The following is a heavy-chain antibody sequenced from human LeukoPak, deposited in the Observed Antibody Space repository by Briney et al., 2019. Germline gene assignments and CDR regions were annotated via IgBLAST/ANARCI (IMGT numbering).Heavy chain of an antibody. CDR3: AKDGVEYSSSSNWFDP. Sequence: PGGSLRLSCAASGFSFSSYNMNWVRQAPGKGLEWVSSISSSSSYIYYADSVKGRFTISRDNSKNTLYLQMNSLRAEDTAVYYCAKDGVEYSSSSNWFDPWGQGTLVTVSS. CDR2: ISSSSSYI. CDR1: GFSFSSYN. D-gene: IGHD6-13*01. J-gene: IGHJ5*02. V-gene: IGHV3-21*04.